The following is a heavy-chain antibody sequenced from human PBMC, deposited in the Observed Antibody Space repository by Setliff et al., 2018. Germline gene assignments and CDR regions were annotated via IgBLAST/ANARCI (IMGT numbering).Heavy chain of an antibody. CDR3: AREVRPSFDDY. Sequence: GGSLRLSCTASGFTFSTYSMHWVRQAPGRGLEWVAVISYDGGKTYHADSVKGRLIISRDNSENTLYLQMNSLRPEDTAVYYCAREVRPSFDDYWGQGTLVTVSS. CDR2: ISYDGGKT. D-gene: IGHD1-1*01. CDR1: GFTFSTYS. V-gene: IGHV3-30-3*01. J-gene: IGHJ4*02.